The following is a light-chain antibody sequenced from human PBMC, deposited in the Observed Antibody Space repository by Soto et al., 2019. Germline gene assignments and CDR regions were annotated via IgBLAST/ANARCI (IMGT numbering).Light chain of an antibody. CDR3: QQYGGSPIT. CDR1: QSVTTR. Sequence: IVLTQSPGTLSLSPGERVTLSCRASQSVTTRLAWYQHKHGQAPTLLMSGASSRASGVPVRLSGSGSGTDFTITITRLEPEDFALYYCQQYGGSPITFGLGTRLEIK. CDR2: GAS. V-gene: IGKV3-20*01. J-gene: IGKJ5*01.